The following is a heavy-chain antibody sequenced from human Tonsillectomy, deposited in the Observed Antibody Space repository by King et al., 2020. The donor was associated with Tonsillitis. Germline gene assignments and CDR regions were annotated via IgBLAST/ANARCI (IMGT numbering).Heavy chain of an antibody. J-gene: IGHJ5*02. CDR1: GYTFIGYY. CDR3: AKGDYYDSP. CDR2: INPNSGGT. Sequence: QLVQTGAEVKKPGASVKVSCKASGYTFIGYYIRWVRQAPGQGLEWMGWINPNSGGTNCAQKFQGRVTMTRETSISTAYMELSRLTSDDTAVYYCAKGDYYDSPWGQGTLVTVSS. D-gene: IGHD3-22*01. V-gene: IGHV1-2*02.